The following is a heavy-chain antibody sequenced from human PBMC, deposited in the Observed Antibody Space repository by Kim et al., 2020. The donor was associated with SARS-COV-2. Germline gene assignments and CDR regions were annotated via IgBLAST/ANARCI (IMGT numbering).Heavy chain of an antibody. J-gene: IGHJ3*02. V-gene: IGHV3-23*01. CDR1: GFAFSDYA. CDR2: SSGSSIST. D-gene: IGHD4-17*01. Sequence: GGSLRLSCAASGFAFSDYAMSWVRQAPGKGLEWVSDSSGSSISTYYTDSVKGRFTISRDNSKNTLYLQMNSLRVDDTAVSYCVKSRHDYGDWEVFDIWG. CDR3: VKSRHDYGDWEVFDI.